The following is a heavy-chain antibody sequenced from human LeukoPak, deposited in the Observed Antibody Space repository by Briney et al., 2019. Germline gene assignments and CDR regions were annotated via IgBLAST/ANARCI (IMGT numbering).Heavy chain of an antibody. J-gene: IGHJ4*02. CDR1: GFTFSSYT. CDR2: ISSSSNYI. Sequence: GGSLRLPCAASGFTFSSYTMNWVRQAPGKGLEWVSSISSSSNYIYYADSVKGRLTISRDDAKNSLYLQMNSLRAEDTAVYYCAKSLYSGYDWEYFDYWGQGTLVTVSS. CDR3: AKSLYSGYDWEYFDY. V-gene: IGHV3-21*01. D-gene: IGHD5-12*01.